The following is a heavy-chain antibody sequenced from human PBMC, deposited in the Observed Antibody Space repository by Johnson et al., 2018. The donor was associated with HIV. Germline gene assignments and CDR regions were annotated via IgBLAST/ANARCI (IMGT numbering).Heavy chain of an antibody. CDR1: GFTFSSYG. CDR2: IQYDGSNK. CDR3: AKEGGSYSMGRDAFDI. Sequence: QVHLVESGGGVVQPGRSLRLSCAASGFTFSSYGIHWVRQAPGKGLEWVAFIQYDGSNKHYADSVKGRFTISRDNSKNTLYLQMNSLRAEDTAVYYCAKEGGSYSMGRDAFDIWGQGTMVTVSS. J-gene: IGHJ3*02. D-gene: IGHD1-26*01. V-gene: IGHV3-30*02.